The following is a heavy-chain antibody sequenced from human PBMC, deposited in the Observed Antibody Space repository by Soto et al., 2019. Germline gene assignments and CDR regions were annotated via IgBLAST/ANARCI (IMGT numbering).Heavy chain of an antibody. V-gene: IGHV3-33*01. Sequence: PGGSLRLSCAASGFTLSNYGMHWVRQAPGKGLDWVAVMWSDGTTKSYADSVKGRFTLSRDNSKNTLYLQTDSLRAEDTAVYYCARDPYDNSGSYFNAPLDYWGQGTLVTVSS. J-gene: IGHJ4*02. CDR2: MWSDGTTK. CDR3: ARDPYDNSGSYFNAPLDY. CDR1: GFTLSNYG. D-gene: IGHD3-22*01.